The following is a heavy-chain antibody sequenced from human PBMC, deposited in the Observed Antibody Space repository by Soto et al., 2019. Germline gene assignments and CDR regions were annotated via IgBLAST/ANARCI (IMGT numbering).Heavy chain of an antibody. CDR3: ARTPLTTGWSVDY. Sequence: KSGPTLVNPTQTLTLTCTFSGFSLITNGMYVSWIRQPPGNALEWLALVDWDDDKFYSISLRTRLTISRDTSKNQVVLTMTDMDPVDTATYYCARTPLTTGWSVDYWGQGTLVTVSS. CDR1: GFSLITNGMY. V-gene: IGHV2-70*01. D-gene: IGHD6-19*01. CDR2: VDWDDDK. J-gene: IGHJ4*02.